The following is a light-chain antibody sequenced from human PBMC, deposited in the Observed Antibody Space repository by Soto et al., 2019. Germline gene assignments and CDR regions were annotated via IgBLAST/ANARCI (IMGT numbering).Light chain of an antibody. CDR2: DVS. CDR3: SSYTSSSATLYVV. J-gene: IGLJ2*01. CDR1: SRDVGGYND. V-gene: IGLV2-14*01. Sequence: QSALTQPASVSGSPGQSITISCTGTSRDVGGYNDVSWYQQHPGKAPKLMIYDVSNRPSGVSNRFSVSKSGNTASLTISGLQAEDEADDYCSSYTSSSATLYVVFGGGTKLTVL.